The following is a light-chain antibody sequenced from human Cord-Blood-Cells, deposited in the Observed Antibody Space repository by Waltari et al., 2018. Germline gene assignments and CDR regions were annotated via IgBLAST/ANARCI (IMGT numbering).Light chain of an antibody. CDR3: QQSYSTLGA. V-gene: IGKV1-39*01. CDR1: QSISSY. Sequence: DIQMTQSPSSLSASVGARVTITCRASQSISSYLNWYQQKPGKDPKLLIYAASSLQSGVPSRFSGSGSGTDFTLTISSLQPEDCATYYCQQSYSTLGAFGPGTKVDIK. CDR2: AAS. J-gene: IGKJ3*01.